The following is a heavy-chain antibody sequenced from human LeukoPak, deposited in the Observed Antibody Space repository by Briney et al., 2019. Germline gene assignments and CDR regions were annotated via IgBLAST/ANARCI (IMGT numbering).Heavy chain of an antibody. Sequence: PGGSLRLSCAASGFTFSNYWMSWVRQAPGKGLERVANIKEDGSDKYYLDSVKGRFTISRDNAKNSLYLQMNSLRAEDTAVYYCAKDPGSVYGDYVELHFDYWGQGTLVTVSS. CDR3: AKDPGSVYGDYVELHFDY. V-gene: IGHV3-7*03. D-gene: IGHD4-17*01. CDR1: GFTFSNYW. CDR2: IKEDGSDK. J-gene: IGHJ4*02.